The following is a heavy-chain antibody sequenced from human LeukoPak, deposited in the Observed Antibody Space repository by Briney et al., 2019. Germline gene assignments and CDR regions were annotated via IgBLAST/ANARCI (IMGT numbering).Heavy chain of an antibody. D-gene: IGHD3-22*01. Sequence: EASVKVSCKASGYTFTGYYMHWVRQAPGQGLEWMGWINPNSGGTNYAQKFQGRVTMTRDTSISTAYMELSRLRSDDTAVYYCAVNYYDSSGYVDYWGQGTLVTVSS. CDR2: INPNSGGT. CDR1: GYTFTGYY. J-gene: IGHJ4*02. CDR3: AVNYYDSSGYVDY. V-gene: IGHV1-2*02.